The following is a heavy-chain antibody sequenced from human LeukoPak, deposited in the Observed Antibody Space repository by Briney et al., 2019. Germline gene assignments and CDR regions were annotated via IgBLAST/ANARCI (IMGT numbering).Heavy chain of an antibody. CDR1: GFTFSSYA. J-gene: IGHJ4*02. CDR2: ISYGGSNK. V-gene: IGHV3-30-3*02. Sequence: GGSLRLSCAASGFTFSSYAMPWVRQAPGKGLEWVAVISYGGSNKYYADSVKGRFTISRDNSKNTLFLQMDSLRAEDTATYYCAKSGDVLTVIRIYFDSWGQGTLVTVSS. CDR3: AKSGDVLTVIRIYFDS. D-gene: IGHD4-17*01.